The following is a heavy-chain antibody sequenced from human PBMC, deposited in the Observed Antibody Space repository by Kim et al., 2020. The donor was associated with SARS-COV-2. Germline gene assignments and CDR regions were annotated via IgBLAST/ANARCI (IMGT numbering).Heavy chain of an antibody. CDR2: IYYSGST. CDR3: AREPPYYDFFDY. V-gene: IGHV4-59*01. Sequence: SETLSLTCTVSGGSISSYYWSWIRQPPGKGLEWIGYIYYSGSTIYNPSLKSRVTISVDTSKNQFSLKLSSVTAADTAVYYCAREPPYYDFFDYWGQGTLVTVSS. CDR1: GGSISSYY. D-gene: IGHD3-3*01. J-gene: IGHJ4*02.